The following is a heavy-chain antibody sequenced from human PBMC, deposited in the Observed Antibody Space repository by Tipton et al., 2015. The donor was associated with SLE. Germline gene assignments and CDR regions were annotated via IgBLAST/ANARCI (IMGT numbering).Heavy chain of an antibody. CDR3: AREAMVQGVIDY. Sequence: TLSLTCTVSGGSISSPNYHWTWIRQHPGQGLEWIGYIYDSGNTYYNPSLESRVTISVDRSENQFSLKLNSVTVADTALYYCAREAMVQGVIDYWGQGTLVTVSS. V-gene: IGHV4-31*03. CDR2: IYDSGNT. D-gene: IGHD3-10*01. CDR1: GGSISSPNYH. J-gene: IGHJ4*02.